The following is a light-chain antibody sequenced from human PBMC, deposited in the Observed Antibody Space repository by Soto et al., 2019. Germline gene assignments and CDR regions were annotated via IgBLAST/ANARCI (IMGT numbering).Light chain of an antibody. CDR3: QHDDGSPRT. V-gene: IGKV3-20*01. CDR2: GVF. CDR1: QSVRSNY. J-gene: IGKJ2*01. Sequence: ETVLTQSPGTVSLSPGESATLSCTTSQSVRSNYLAWYQQKPGQAPRLLIYGVFSRATGIPDRFSGSGSGTDFTLTISGLEPEDSAVYYCQHDDGSPRTFGQGTKLEI.